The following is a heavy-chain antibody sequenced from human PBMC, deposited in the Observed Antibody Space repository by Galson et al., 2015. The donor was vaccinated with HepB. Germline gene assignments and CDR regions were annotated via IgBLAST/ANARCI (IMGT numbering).Heavy chain of an antibody. CDR3: ARGVGGEMATTADY. CDR1: GYTFTSYY. Sequence: SVKVSCKASGYTFTSYYMHWVRQAPGQGLEWMGIINPSGGSTSYAQKFQGRVTMTRDTSTNKFSLKLSSVSAADTAVYYCARGVGGEMATTADYWGQGTLVAVSS. V-gene: IGHV1-46*01. CDR2: INPSGGST. D-gene: IGHD5-24*01. J-gene: IGHJ4*02.